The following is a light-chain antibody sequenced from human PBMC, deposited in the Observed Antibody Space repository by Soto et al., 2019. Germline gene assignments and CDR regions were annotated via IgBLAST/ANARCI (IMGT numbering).Light chain of an antibody. Sequence: EIVLTQTPGTLSLSPGERATLSCRASQSVSSSFLAWYQQKPGQAPRLLIYGASSRATGIPDRFSGSGSGTDFTLTISRLEPEDFAVYYFQQYSISPRTFGQGTKVEIK. CDR1: QSVSSSF. CDR2: GAS. J-gene: IGKJ1*01. V-gene: IGKV3-20*01. CDR3: QQYSISPRT.